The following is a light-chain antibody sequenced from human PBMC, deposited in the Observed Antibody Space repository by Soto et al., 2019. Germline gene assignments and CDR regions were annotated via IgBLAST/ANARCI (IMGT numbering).Light chain of an antibody. CDR3: KQRSNWPPT. J-gene: IGKJ5*01. V-gene: IGKV3D-20*02. Sequence: EVVLTQSPGTLSWSPMEVATLSCMASESVSYNYLAWYQQRPGQAPRLLIYGATTRATGIPDKFSGSGSGTDFTLSISSLETEDFAVYYCKQRSNWPPTFGQGTRLEI. CDR1: ESVSYNY. CDR2: GAT.